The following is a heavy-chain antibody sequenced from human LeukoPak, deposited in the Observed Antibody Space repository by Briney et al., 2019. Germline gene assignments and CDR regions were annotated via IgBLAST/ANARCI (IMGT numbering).Heavy chain of an antibody. Sequence: SETLSLTCTVSGGSLSSYYWSWIRQSPGKGLQWIAYIFYSGNTNYNPSLKGRVIISLDTSKDQFSLNLTSVTAADTALYYCARGPTRYYFDYWGQGTLVTVSS. V-gene: IGHV4-59*01. CDR1: GGSLSSYY. CDR2: IFYSGNT. J-gene: IGHJ4*02. D-gene: IGHD1-1*01. CDR3: ARGPTRYYFDY.